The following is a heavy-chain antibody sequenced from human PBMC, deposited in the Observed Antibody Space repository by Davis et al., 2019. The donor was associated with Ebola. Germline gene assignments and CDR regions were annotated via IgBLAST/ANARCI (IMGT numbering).Heavy chain of an antibody. J-gene: IGHJ6*01. CDR3: ARDVRIKGGIFGVVEDYGMDV. D-gene: IGHD3-3*01. CDR1: GFTVSSNY. V-gene: IGHV3-53*01. CDR2: IYNGGST. Sequence: GGSLRLSCAASGFTVSSNYMSWVRQAPGKGLEWVSVIYNGGSTYYADSVKGRFTISRDNAKNSLYLQMNSLRAEDTAVYYCARDVRIKGGIFGVVEDYGMDVWGQGTTVTVSS.